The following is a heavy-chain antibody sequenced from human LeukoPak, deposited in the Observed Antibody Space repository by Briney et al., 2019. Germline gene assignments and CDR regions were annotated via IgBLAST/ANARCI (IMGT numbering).Heavy chain of an antibody. Sequence: ASVKVSCKTSGYTFTGFGISWVRQAPGQGLEWMGWISAYNGNTNYAQKLQGRVTMTTDTSTSTAYMELRSLRSDDTAVYYCARYSSSWSNDYWGQGTLVTVSS. V-gene: IGHV1-18*01. D-gene: IGHD6-13*01. CDR2: ISAYNGNT. J-gene: IGHJ4*02. CDR1: GYTFTGFG. CDR3: ARYSSSWSNDY.